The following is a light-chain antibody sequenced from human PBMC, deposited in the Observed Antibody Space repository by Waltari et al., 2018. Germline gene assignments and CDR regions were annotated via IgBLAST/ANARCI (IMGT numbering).Light chain of an antibody. Sequence: QSVLPQPPSASGTYGQRVTISCSGDNSNIGTNSVDWYQQFPGTAPKLLIYRDDQRPSGVPYRFSGSKSGTSASLAISGLLSEDEADYYCAAWDDSLNGYVFATGTKVTVL. J-gene: IGLJ1*01. CDR3: AAWDDSLNGYV. CDR1: NSNIGTNS. CDR2: RDD. V-gene: IGLV1-44*01.